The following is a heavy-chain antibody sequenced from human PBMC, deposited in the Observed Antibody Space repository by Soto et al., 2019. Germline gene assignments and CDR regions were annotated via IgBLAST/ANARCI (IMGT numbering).Heavy chain of an antibody. V-gene: IGHV4-39*01. CDR1: CSSIFSPIVH. J-gene: IGHJ5*02. CDR3: ARRERAAGTDWWFDP. Sequence: SATLYLTFAFLCSSIFSPIVHCDVNSSPPGMGLKWIGSIYYSGSTYYSPSLKSRVTISVDTSKNQFSLKLSSVTAADTAVYYCARRERAAGTDWWFDPWGQGTLVT. D-gene: IGHD6-13*01. CDR2: IYYSGST.